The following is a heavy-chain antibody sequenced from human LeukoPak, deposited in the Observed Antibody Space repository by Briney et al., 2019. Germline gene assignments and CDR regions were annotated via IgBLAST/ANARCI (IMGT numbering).Heavy chain of an antibody. J-gene: IGHJ3*02. CDR1: GGTFSSYA. V-gene: IGHV1-69*05. CDR3: ARSERPAAISDAFDI. Sequence: SVKVSCKASGGTFSSYAISRVRQAPGQGLEWMGGIIPIFGTANYAQKFQGRVTITTDESTSTAYMELSSLRSEDTAVYYCARSERPAAISDAFDIWGQGTMVTVSS. D-gene: IGHD2-2*01. CDR2: IIPIFGTA.